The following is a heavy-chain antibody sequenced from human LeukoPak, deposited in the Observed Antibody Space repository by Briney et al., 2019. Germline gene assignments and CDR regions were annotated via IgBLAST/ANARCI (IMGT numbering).Heavy chain of an antibody. V-gene: IGHV4-31*03. CDR3: ARADPYYCDSSGYPRAAFDI. Sequence: PSETLSLTCTVSGGSISSGGYYWSWIRQHPGKGLEWIGYIYYSGSTYYNPSLKSRVTISVDTSKNQFSLKLSSVTAADTAVYYCARADPYYCDSSGYPRAAFDIWGQGTMVTVSS. D-gene: IGHD3-22*01. CDR2: IYYSGST. CDR1: GGSISSGGYY. J-gene: IGHJ3*02.